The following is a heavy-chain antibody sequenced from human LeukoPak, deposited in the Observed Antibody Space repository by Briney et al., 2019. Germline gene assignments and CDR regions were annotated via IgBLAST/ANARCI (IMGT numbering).Heavy chain of an antibody. J-gene: IGHJ4*02. D-gene: IGHD3-22*01. CDR3: ARADHDYYDSSGYLGY. V-gene: IGHV4-61*02. CDR1: GGSISSGSYY. CDR2: IYTSGST. Sequence: RASQTLSLTCTVSGGSISSGSYYWSWIRQPAGKGLEWIGRIYTSGSTKYNTSLKSRVTISVDTSKSQFSLKLSSVTAADTAVYYCARADHDYYDSSGYLGYWGQGTLVTVSS.